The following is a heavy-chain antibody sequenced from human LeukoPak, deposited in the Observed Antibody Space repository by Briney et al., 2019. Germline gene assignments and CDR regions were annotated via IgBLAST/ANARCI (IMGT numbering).Heavy chain of an antibody. V-gene: IGHV5-51*01. CDR1: GYSFTSYW. Sequence: GESLKISCKGSGYSFTSYWIGWVRQMPGKGLEWMGIIYLGDSDTRYSPSFQGQVTISADKSISTAYLQWSSLKASDTAMYYCARRKGCSSTSCYGMDVWGQGTTVTVSS. CDR2: IYLGDSDT. D-gene: IGHD2-2*01. CDR3: ARRKGCSSTSCYGMDV. J-gene: IGHJ6*02.